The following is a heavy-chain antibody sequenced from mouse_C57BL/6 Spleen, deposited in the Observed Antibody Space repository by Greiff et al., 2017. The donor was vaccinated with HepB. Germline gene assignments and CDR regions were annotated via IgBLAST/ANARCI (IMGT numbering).Heavy chain of an antibody. CDR3: ARSGVEAKGFAY. D-gene: IGHD1-1*01. V-gene: IGHV1-47*01. CDR2: FHPYNDDT. J-gene: IGHJ3*01. CDR1: GYTFTTYP. Sequence: VQLEESGAELVKPGASVKMSCKASGYTFTTYPIEWVKQNHGKGLEWIGNFHPYNDDTKYNEKFKGKATLTVEKSSRTVYLESSRLTSEDSAFYYCARSGVEAKGFAYWGQGTLVTVSA.